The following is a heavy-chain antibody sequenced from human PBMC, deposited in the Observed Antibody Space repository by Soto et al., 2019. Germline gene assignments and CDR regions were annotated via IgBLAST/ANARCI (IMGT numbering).Heavy chain of an antibody. CDR1: GYRFTTYW. Sequence: PGESLKISCKGSGYRFTTYWIGLVRQMPGKGLEWMGTIYPGDSDRRYSPSFQGQVTISVDKSISTAYLQWSSLKASDTAMYYCARHYYYGMEVWGQGTTVTVSS. J-gene: IGHJ6*02. V-gene: IGHV5-51*01. CDR2: IYPGDSDR. CDR3: ARHYYYGMEV.